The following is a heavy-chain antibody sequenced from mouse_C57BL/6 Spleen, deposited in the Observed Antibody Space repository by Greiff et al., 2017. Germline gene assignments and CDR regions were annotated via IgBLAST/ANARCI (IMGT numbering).Heavy chain of an antibody. J-gene: IGHJ2*01. CDR1: GYAFTNYL. CDR3: ARRGGSSYVDY. V-gene: IGHV1-54*01. Sequence: VQLQESGAELVRPGTSVKVSCKASGYAFTNYLIEWVKQRPGQGLEWIGVINPGSGGTNYNEKFKGKATLTADKSSSTAYMQLSSLTSEDSAVYFCARRGGSSYVDYWGQGTTLTVSS. D-gene: IGHD1-1*01. CDR2: INPGSGGT.